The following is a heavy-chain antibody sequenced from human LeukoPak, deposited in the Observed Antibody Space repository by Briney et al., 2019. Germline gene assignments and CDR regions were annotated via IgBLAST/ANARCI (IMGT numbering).Heavy chain of an antibody. D-gene: IGHD3-10*01. CDR1: GFTFYNYG. V-gene: IGHV3-30*03. CDR3: ARDSYQDYYGRFDP. Sequence: PGGSLRLSCAASGFTFYNYGMHWVRQAPGKGLEWVAVISHDGSNIHYRDSVKGRFTISRDNSENTLYLQMNGLTAEDTAMYYCARDSYQDYYGRFDPWGQGTLVIVSS. CDR2: ISHDGSNI. J-gene: IGHJ5*02.